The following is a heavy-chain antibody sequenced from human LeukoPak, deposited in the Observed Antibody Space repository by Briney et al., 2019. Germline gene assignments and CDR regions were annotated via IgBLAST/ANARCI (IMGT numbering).Heavy chain of an antibody. Sequence: PGGSLRLSCAASGFTFSSYSMNWVRQAPGKGLEWVSSISSSSSYIYYADSVKGRFTFSRDNAKNSLYLQMNSLRAEDTAVYYCAGPMVSSTSYEDYWGQGTLVTVSS. CDR1: GFTFSSYS. CDR3: AGPMVSSTSYEDY. J-gene: IGHJ4*02. V-gene: IGHV3-21*01. CDR2: ISSSSSYI. D-gene: IGHD2-2*01.